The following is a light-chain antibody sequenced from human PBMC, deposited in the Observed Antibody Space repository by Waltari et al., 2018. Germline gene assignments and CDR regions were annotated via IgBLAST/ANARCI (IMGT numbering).Light chain of an antibody. J-gene: IGLJ3*02. CDR1: SSDVGGYNF. Sequence: QSALTQPPSASGSPGQSVTISCTGTSSDVGGYNFVSWYQQHPGKAPKVMIYEGSKRPSGVPDRFSGSKSGNTASLTVSGVQGEDEADYYCSSYGGNDNLVFGGGTKLTVL. CDR2: EGS. V-gene: IGLV2-8*01. CDR3: SSYGGNDNLV.